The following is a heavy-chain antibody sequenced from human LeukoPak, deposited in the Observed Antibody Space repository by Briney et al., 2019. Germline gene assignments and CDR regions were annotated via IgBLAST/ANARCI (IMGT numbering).Heavy chain of an antibody. CDR2: IYYSGSN. V-gene: IGHV4-30-4*08. CDR1: GGSFSGYY. J-gene: IGHJ4*02. Sequence: SETLSLTCAVYGGSFSGYYWSWIRQPPGKGLEWIGYIYYSGSNYYNPSLKSRVTISVDTSKNQFSLKLSSVTAADTAVYYCARHPIAAAGFDYWGQGTLVTVSS. D-gene: IGHD6-13*01. CDR3: ARHPIAAAGFDY.